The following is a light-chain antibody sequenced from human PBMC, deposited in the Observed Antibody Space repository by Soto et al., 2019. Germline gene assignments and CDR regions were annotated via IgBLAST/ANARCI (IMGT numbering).Light chain of an antibody. J-gene: IGLJ3*02. CDR2: GNS. CDR3: QSYDSRLSALV. Sequence: QSVLTQPPSVSGAPGQRVTISCTGSSSNIGAGYDVHWYQQLPGTAPKLLIYGNSNRPSGVPDRFSGSKSGTSASLAITGLQAEDEADYYCQSYDSRLSALVFGGGTKLTLL. CDR1: SSNIGAGYD. V-gene: IGLV1-40*01.